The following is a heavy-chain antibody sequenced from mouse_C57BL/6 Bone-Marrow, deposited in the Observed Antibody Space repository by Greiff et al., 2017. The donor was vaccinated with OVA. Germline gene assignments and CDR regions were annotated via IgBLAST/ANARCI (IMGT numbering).Heavy chain of an antibody. CDR2: IDPSDSET. V-gene: IGHV1-52*01. CDR3: ARETTVAVDY. Sequence: QVQLQQPGAELVRPGSSVKLSCKASGYTFTSYWMHWVKQRPIQGLEWIGNIDPSDSETHYNQKFKDKATLTVNKSSSTAYMQLSSLTSADSAVYYCARETTVAVDYWGQGTTLTVSS. D-gene: IGHD1-1*01. CDR1: GYTFTSYW. J-gene: IGHJ2*01.